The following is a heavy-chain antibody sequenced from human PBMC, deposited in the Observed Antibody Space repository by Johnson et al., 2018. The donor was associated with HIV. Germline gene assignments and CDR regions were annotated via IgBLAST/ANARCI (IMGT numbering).Heavy chain of an antibody. CDR3: ARELNSGNYDPWFERWESGAFDV. Sequence: QVQLVESGGGLVQPGRSLRLSCAASGFTFSSYAMHWVRQAPAKGLEWVAVISYDGSDKYYADSVKGRLIISRDHVNNSVYLQMNSLRGEDTAVYYCARELNSGNYDPWFERWESGAFDVWGQGTLVTVSS. V-gene: IGHV3-30*04. CDR1: GFTFSSYA. D-gene: IGHD1-26*01. CDR2: ISYDGSDK. J-gene: IGHJ3*01.